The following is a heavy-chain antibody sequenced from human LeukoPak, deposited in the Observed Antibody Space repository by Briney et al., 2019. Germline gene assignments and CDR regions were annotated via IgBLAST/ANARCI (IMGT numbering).Heavy chain of an antibody. Sequence: ASVKVSCKVSGYTLTELSMHCVRQAPGKGLEWMGGFDPEDGETIYAQKFQGRVTMTEDTSTDTAYMELSSLRSEDTAVYYCATKWELLFAFDIWGQGTMVTVSS. D-gene: IGHD1-26*01. CDR1: GYTLTELS. CDR2: FDPEDGET. V-gene: IGHV1-24*01. CDR3: ATKWELLFAFDI. J-gene: IGHJ3*02.